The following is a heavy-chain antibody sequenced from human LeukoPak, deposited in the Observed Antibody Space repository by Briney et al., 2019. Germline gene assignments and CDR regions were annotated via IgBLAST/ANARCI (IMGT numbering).Heavy chain of an antibody. Sequence: SETLSLTCTVSGGSISSYYWSWIRQPPGKGLEWIGYIYYSGSTNYNPSLKSRVTISVDTSKNQFSLKLSSVTAADTAVYYCARDYSGWTRYFMDVWGTGTAVTVSS. CDR2: IYYSGST. CDR1: GGSISSYY. J-gene: IGHJ6*03. V-gene: IGHV4-59*01. D-gene: IGHD6-19*01. CDR3: ARDYSGWTRYFMDV.